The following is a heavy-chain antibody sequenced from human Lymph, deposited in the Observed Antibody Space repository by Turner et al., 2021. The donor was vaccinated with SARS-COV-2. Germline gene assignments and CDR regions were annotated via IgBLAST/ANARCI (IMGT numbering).Heavy chain of an antibody. CDR2: INPNSGGT. CDR1: GYTFNAYY. V-gene: IGHV1-2*02. CDR3: ARGGLYYYDSSAYYNDAFDI. D-gene: IGHD3-22*01. J-gene: IGHJ3*02. Sequence: QVQLVQSGAEVKKPGDSVKFSCKASGYTFNAYYMHWVRQAPGQGLEWMGWINPNSGGTDYAQKFQGRVTVTRDASFNTAYMELTRLRSDDTAVYYCARGGLYYYDSSAYYNDAFDIWGQGTMVTVSS.